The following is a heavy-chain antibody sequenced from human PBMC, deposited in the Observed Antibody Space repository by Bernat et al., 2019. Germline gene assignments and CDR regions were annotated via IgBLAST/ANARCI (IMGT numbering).Heavy chain of an antibody. J-gene: IGHJ3*02. CDR2: ISYDGSNK. CDR3: ARASGGRVVVVVAATFSGDLDAFDI. Sequence: QVQLVESGGGVVQPGRSLRLSCAASGFTFSSYAMHWVRQAPGKGLEWVAVISYDGSNKYYADSVKGRFTISRDNSKNTLYLQMNSLRAEDTAVYYCARASGGRVVVVVAATFSGDLDAFDIWGQGTMVTVSS. D-gene: IGHD2-15*01. CDR1: GFTFSSYA. V-gene: IGHV3-30-3*01.